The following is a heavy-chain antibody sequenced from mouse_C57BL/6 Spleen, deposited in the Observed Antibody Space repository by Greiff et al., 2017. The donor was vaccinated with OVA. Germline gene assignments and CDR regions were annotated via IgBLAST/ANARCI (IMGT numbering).Heavy chain of an antibody. CDR1: GYTFTSYW. D-gene: IGHD1-1*01. Sequence: QVQLQQPGAELVKPGASVKLSCKASGYTFTSYWMHWVKQRPGQGLEWIGMIHPNSGSTNYNEKFKSKATLTVDKSSSTAYMQLSSLTSEDSAVYYCARDYYGSSLYAMDDWGQGTSVTVSS. V-gene: IGHV1-64*01. CDR2: IHPNSGST. CDR3: ARDYYGSSLYAMDD. J-gene: IGHJ4*01.